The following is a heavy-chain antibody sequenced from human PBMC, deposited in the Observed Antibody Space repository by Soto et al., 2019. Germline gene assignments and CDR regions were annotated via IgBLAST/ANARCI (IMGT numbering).Heavy chain of an antibody. D-gene: IGHD2-2*01. CDR3: AREDSIIIPAVSDF. V-gene: IGHV3-21*01. Sequence: GGSLRLSCTVSGFAFNNYGINWVRQAPGKGLEWVSSISKSDYTYYSDSVKGRFTISRDNAKNSVSLQMKTLRVEDTAVYYCAREDSIIIPAVSDFWGQGTLVTVSS. CDR1: GFAFNNYG. CDR2: ISKSDYT. J-gene: IGHJ4*02.